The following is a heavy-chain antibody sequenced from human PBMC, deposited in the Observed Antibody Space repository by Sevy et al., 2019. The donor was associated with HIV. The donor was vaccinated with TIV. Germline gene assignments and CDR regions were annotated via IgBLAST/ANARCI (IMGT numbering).Heavy chain of an antibody. V-gene: IGHV1-8*01. D-gene: IGHD3-10*01. CDR2: MNPNSGNT. CDR3: ARGPELLWFGELGTYYYGMDV. J-gene: IGHJ6*02. Sequence: ASVKVSCKASGYTFTSYDINWVRQATGQGLEWMGWMNPNSGNTGNAQKFQGRVTMTRNTSISTAYMELSSLRSEDTAVYYCARGPELLWFGELGTYYYGMDVWGQGTTVTVSS. CDR1: GYTFTSYD.